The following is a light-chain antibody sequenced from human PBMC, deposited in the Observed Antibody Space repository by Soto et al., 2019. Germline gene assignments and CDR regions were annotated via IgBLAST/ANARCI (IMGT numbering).Light chain of an antibody. CDR2: GAS. J-gene: IGKJ1*01. CDR1: QSVRGN. V-gene: IGKV3-20*01. CDR3: QQYGDSRT. Sequence: EIVLTQSPGALSFSPGDGSTVCFRASQSVRGNLAWYQQKPGQAPRLLIYGASSRATGIPDRFSGSGSGTDFTLTISRLEPEDFAVYYCQQYGDSRTFGQGTKVDIK.